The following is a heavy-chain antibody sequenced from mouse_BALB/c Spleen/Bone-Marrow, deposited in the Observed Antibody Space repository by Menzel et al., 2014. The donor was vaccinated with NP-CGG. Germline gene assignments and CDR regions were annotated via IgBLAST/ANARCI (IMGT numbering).Heavy chain of an antibody. D-gene: IGHD2-2*01. CDR3: ARSGYAFDY. J-gene: IGHJ2*01. Sequence: QVQLQQPGAELVKPGASVKLSCKASGYTFTSLDINWVRQRPEQGLEWIGWIFPGNDSIKYNEKFKGKATLTTDKSSSTAYMQLSRLTSEDSAVYCCARSGYAFDYWGQGTTLTVSS. CDR1: GYTFTSLD. V-gene: IGHV1S56*01. CDR2: IFPGNDSI.